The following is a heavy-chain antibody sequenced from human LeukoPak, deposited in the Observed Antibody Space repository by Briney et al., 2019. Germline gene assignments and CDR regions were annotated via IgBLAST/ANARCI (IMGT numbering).Heavy chain of an antibody. V-gene: IGHV3-9*01. D-gene: IGHD1-26*01. J-gene: IGHJ4*02. CDR3: AKDSRAWEEIWRNYFDY. CDR2: ISWYSGSI. Sequence: GGSLRLSCAASGFTFDDYAMHWVRQAPGKGLEWVSGISWYSGSIGYADSVKGRFTISRDNAKNSLYLQMNSLRAEDTALYYCAKDSRAWEEIWRNYFDYWGQGTLVTVSS. CDR1: GFTFDDYA.